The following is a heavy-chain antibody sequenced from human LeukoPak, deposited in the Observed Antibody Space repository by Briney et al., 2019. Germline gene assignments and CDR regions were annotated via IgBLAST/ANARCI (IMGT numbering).Heavy chain of an antibody. D-gene: IGHD6-6*01. J-gene: IGHJ4*02. CDR3: AKDLGTIAARHPDY. CDR2: IYSGGST. Sequence: GGSLRLSCAASGFTVSSNYMSWVRQAPGKGLEWVSVIYSGGSTYYADSVKGRFTISRDNSKNTLYLRMNSLRAEDTAVYYCAKDLGTIAARHPDYWGQGTLVTVSS. V-gene: IGHV3-53*01. CDR1: GFTVSSNY.